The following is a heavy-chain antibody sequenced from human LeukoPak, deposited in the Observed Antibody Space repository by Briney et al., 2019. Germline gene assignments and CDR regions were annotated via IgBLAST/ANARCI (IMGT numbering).Heavy chain of an antibody. D-gene: IGHD6-13*01. Sequence: ASVKVSCKASGYTFTSYGISWVRRAPGQGLEWMGLISGYNGNTNYAQTLQGRVTMTTDTSTSTAYMELRSLRSDDTAVYYCARDQMGSSWFPLNYYYYYGMDVWGQGTTVTVSS. CDR1: GYTFTSYG. V-gene: IGHV1-18*01. CDR2: ISGYNGNT. CDR3: ARDQMGSSWFPLNYYYYYGMDV. J-gene: IGHJ6*02.